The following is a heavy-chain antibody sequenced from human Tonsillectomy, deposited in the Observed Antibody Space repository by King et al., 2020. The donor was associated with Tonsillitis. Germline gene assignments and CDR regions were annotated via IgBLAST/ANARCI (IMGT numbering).Heavy chain of an antibody. CDR1: GGSISSNTYY. J-gene: IGHJ4*02. V-gene: IGHV4-39*01. D-gene: IGHD5-12*01. CDR2: ISYGGST. Sequence: QLQESGPGLVKPSETLSLTCTVSGGSISSNTYYWGWIRQPPGKGLEWIASISYGGSTYYNPSLESRVTISVDTSKNQYSLKLNSVIAADAAVYYCARGNIVTTIWSYYFDYWGKGTLVTVSS. CDR3: ARGNIVTTIWSYYFDY.